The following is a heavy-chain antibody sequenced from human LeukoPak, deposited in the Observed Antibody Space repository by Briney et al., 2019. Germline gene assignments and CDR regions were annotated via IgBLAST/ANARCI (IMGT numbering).Heavy chain of an antibody. CDR2: TYYRSKWYS. J-gene: IGHJ4*02. CDR1: GDSVSSTRAA. V-gene: IGHV6-1*01. D-gene: IGHD6-13*01. Sequence: SQTLSLTCAISGDSVSSTRAARNWIRQSPSRGLEWLGRTYYRSKWYSDYAVSVRGRITVNPDTSTTQFSLQLNSVTPEDTAVYYCARYTSSWFFDSWGLGTLVTVSS. CDR3: ARYTSSWFFDS.